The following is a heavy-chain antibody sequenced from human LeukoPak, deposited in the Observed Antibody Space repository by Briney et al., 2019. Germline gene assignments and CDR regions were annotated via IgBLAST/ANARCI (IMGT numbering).Heavy chain of an antibody. V-gene: IGHV4-59*08. D-gene: IGHD1-26*01. CDR1: GGSISTYY. J-gene: IGHJ4*02. CDR2: IYYSGST. Sequence: SETLSLTRTVSGGSISTYYWSWIRQPPGKGLEWIGYIYYSGSTNYNPSLKSRVTISVDTSKNQFSLKLSSVTAADTAVYYCAGGGSYYSFYYFDYWGQGTLVTVSS. CDR3: AGGGSYYSFYYFDY.